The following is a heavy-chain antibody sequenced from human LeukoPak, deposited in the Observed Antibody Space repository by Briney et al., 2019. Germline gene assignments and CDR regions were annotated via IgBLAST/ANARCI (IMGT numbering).Heavy chain of an antibody. CDR2: ISWDCGST. CDR3: AKGRTYYYYMDV. CDR1: GFTFDDYT. Sequence: GGSLRLSCAASGFTFDDYTMHWVRQAPGKGLEWVSLISWDCGSTYYADSVKCRFTISRDNSKNSLYLQMNSLRTEDTALYYCAKGRTYYYYMDVWGKGTTVTVSS. J-gene: IGHJ6*03. D-gene: IGHD3/OR15-3a*01. V-gene: IGHV3-43*01.